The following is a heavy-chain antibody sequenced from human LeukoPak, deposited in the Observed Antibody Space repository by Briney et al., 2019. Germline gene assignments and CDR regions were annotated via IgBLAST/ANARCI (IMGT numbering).Heavy chain of an antibody. CDR2: IFYSGTT. CDR1: GGSISSYY. Sequence: SETLSLTCTVSGGSISSYYWSRIRQPPGKGLEWIGFIFYSGTTNYNPSLKSRVTISVDTSKNQSSLKLSSVTAADTAVYYCARGGWNKFDYWGQGTLVTVSS. CDR3: ARGGWNKFDY. D-gene: IGHD3-22*01. J-gene: IGHJ4*02. V-gene: IGHV4-59*01.